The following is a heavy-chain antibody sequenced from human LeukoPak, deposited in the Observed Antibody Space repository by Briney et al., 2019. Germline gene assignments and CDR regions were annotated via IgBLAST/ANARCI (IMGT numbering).Heavy chain of an antibody. V-gene: IGHV3-33*01. CDR1: GFTFSSYG. CDR3: ARAPYSSSSDGPT. D-gene: IGHD6-6*01. CDR2: IWYGGGNK. Sequence: GGSLRLSCAASGFTFSSYGMHWVRQAPGKGLEWVAVIWYGGGNKYYADSVKGRFTISRDNAKNSLYLQMNSLRAEDTAVYYCARAPYSSSSDGPTWGQGTLVTVSS. J-gene: IGHJ5*02.